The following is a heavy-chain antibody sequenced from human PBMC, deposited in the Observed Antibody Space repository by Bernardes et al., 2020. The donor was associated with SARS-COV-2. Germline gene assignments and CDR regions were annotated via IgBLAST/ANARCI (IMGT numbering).Heavy chain of an antibody. CDR3: VREEAGYNKGAFDI. J-gene: IGHJ3*02. Sequence: GGSLRLSCAASGFSFNDYEMHWVRQTTGGGLEWVSAIAPAGNTFYSGSVRGRFTISRDNAKDSLYLELNSLTAGDTALYYCVREEAGYNKGAFDIWGQGTLITVSS. CDR1: GFSFNDYE. CDR2: IAPAGNT. V-gene: IGHV3-13*01. D-gene: IGHD5-12*01.